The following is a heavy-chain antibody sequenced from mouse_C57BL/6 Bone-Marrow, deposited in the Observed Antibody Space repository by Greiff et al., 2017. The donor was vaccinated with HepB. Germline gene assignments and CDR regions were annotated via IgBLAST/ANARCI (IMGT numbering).Heavy chain of an antibody. CDR1: GYTFTSYG. CDR3: ALIYYGNYGYFDV. V-gene: IGHV1-81*01. Sequence: VKLVESGAELARPGASVKLSCKASGYTFTSYGISWVKQRTGQGLEWIGEIYPRSGNTYYNEKFKGKATLTADKSSSTAYMELRSLTSEDSAVYFCALIYYGNYGYFDVWGTGTTVTVSS. D-gene: IGHD2-1*01. CDR2: IYPRSGNT. J-gene: IGHJ1*03.